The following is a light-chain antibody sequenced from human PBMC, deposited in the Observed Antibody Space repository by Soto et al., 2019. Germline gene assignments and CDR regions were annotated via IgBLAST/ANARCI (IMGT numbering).Light chain of an antibody. Sequence: DIQMTQSPSTLSASVGDRVTITCRASQSISSWLAWYQQKPGKAPKLLIYKASSLESGVPSRFSGSGSGTEFTLTISSLQPDDFATYYCKQYNSYSPWTIGQGSKVDIX. J-gene: IGKJ1*01. CDR2: KAS. CDR1: QSISSW. CDR3: KQYNSYSPWT. V-gene: IGKV1-5*03.